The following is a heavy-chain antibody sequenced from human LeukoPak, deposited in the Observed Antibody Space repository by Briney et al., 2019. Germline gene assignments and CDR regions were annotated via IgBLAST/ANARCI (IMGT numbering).Heavy chain of an antibody. D-gene: IGHD4-11*01. CDR1: GFTFDDYA. Sequence: GGSLRLSCAASGFTFDDYAMHWVRQAPGKGMEGVSGISWNSGSIVYADSVKGRFTISRDNAKNSLYLQMNSLRAEDTALYYCAKDRGYSNYFDYWGQGILVTVSS. V-gene: IGHV3-9*01. CDR3: AKDRGYSNYFDY. CDR2: ISWNSGSI. J-gene: IGHJ4*02.